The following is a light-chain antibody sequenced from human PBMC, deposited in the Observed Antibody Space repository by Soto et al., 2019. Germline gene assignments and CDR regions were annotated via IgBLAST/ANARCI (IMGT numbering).Light chain of an antibody. CDR1: QGISYW. CDR3: QKDNSFPLT. Sequence: DIQMTQSPSSVSASVGDRVTITCRASQGISYWLAWYQQKPGKVPKLLIYSASSLQSGVPSRFSGSGSGTDFTLTISSLQPEDFATYYCQKDNSFPLTFGGGTKVEIK. CDR2: SAS. J-gene: IGKJ4*01. V-gene: IGKV1-12*01.